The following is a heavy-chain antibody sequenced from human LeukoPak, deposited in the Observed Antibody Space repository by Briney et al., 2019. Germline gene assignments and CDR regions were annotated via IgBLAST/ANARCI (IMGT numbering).Heavy chain of an antibody. CDR2: ISGSGGST. CDR1: GFTFSSYA. Sequence: GESLRLSCAASGFTFSSYAMSWVRQAPGKGLEWVSAISGSGGSTYYADSVKGRFTISRDNAKNSLYLQMNSLRAEDTAVYYCARSYAYGSGSYDFDYWGQGTLVTVSS. V-gene: IGHV3-23*01. D-gene: IGHD3-10*01. J-gene: IGHJ4*02. CDR3: ARSYAYGSGSYDFDY.